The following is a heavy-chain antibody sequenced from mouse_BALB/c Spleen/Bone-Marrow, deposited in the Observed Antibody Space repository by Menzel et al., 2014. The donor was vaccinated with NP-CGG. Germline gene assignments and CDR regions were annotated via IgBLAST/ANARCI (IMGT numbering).Heavy chain of an antibody. D-gene: IGHD1-1*01. J-gene: IGHJ1*01. CDR3: ARVLAPDWYFDV. Sequence: QVQLKHSGPGLVAPSQSLSITCTVSGFSLSRYSVHWVRQPPGKGLEWLGMIWGGGSTDYNSALKSRLSISKDNSKSXFFLKMNSLQTDDTAMYYCARVLAPDWYFDVWGAGTTVTVSS. CDR2: IWGGGST. CDR1: GFSLSRYS. V-gene: IGHV2-6-4*01.